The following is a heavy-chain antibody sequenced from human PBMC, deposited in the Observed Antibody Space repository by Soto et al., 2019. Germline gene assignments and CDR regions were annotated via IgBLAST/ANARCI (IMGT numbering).Heavy chain of an antibody. D-gene: IGHD3-10*01. CDR2: VYHNGIM. V-gene: IGHV4-38-2*02. CDR1: GYSIRSGYY. CDR3: AALWFGELASNY. J-gene: IGHJ4*01. Sequence: PSETLSLTCSVSGYSIRSGYYWGWVRQAPGKGLEWLGSVYHNGIMFHNPSFQSRVTISVDTPKNQFSLNLRSVTAADTAVYYCAALWFGELASNYWGHGILVTVSS.